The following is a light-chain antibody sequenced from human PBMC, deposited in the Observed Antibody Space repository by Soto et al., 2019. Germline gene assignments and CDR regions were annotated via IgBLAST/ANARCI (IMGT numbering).Light chain of an antibody. Sequence: DIQMTQSPTSLSASVGDTVNITCRASQTISRFLTWYQHKPGKAPKVLIYGASSLQSGVPSRFRGSGSGTDFTLTISSLQPEDFATYYCQQSYNTPITFGQGTKVDIK. CDR2: GAS. CDR1: QTISRF. CDR3: QQSYNTPIT. V-gene: IGKV1-39*01. J-gene: IGKJ1*01.